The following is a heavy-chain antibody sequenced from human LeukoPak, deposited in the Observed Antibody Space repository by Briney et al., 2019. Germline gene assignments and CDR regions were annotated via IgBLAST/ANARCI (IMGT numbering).Heavy chain of an antibody. CDR2: MNLDGSET. CDR1: GFPFSDHW. CDR3: ARSLSSPVTNY. J-gene: IGHJ4*02. V-gene: IGHV3-7*01. Sequence: GGSLRLSCAASGFPFSDHWMNWVRQAPGKGLEWVANMNLDGSETYYVDSVKGRFTISRNNAKNTLYLQLDSLRAEDTGVYYCARSLSSPVTNYWGQVTLVTVSS. D-gene: IGHD2-2*01.